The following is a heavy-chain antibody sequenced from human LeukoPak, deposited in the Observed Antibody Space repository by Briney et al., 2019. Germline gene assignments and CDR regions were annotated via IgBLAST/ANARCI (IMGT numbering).Heavy chain of an antibody. V-gene: IGHV3-23*01. CDR3: AKDAYSSSWSQYPTEQSFDY. CDR2: ISGSGGST. Sequence: PGGFLRLSCAASGFTFSSYAMSWVRQAPGKGLEWVSAISGSGGSTYYADSVKGRFTISRDNSKNTLYPQMNSLRAEDTAVYYCAKDAYSSSWSQYPTEQSFDYWGQGTLVTVSS. CDR1: GFTFSSYA. J-gene: IGHJ4*02. D-gene: IGHD6-13*01.